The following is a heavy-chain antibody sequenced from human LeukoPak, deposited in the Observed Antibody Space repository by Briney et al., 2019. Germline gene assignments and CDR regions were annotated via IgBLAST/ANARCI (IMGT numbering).Heavy chain of an antibody. CDR1: GFTFSSYA. CDR2: ISYDGSNK. Sequence: GGSLRLSCAASGFTFSSYAMHWVRQAPGKGLEWVAVISYDGSNKYYADSVKGRFTISRDNSKNTLYLQMNSLRAEDTAVYYCPRDSFRGGDCYLCYYYVDVWGKGTTVTVSS. V-gene: IGHV3-30*04. D-gene: IGHD2-21*02. J-gene: IGHJ6*03. CDR3: PRDSFRGGDCYLCYYYVDV.